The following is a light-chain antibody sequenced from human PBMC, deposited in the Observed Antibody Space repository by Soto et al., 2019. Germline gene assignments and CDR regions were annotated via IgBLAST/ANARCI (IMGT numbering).Light chain of an antibody. CDR1: QSVKNK. CDR2: DAS. Sequence: EIVMTQSPATLSVSPGEGATLSCRASQSVKNKLAWHQQKPGQAPRLLIYDASNRATGIPARFSGSGSGTEFTLTISSLQSEGFAVYYCQQYNSWPRTFGQGTKVDIK. V-gene: IGKV3-15*01. CDR3: QQYNSWPRT. J-gene: IGKJ1*01.